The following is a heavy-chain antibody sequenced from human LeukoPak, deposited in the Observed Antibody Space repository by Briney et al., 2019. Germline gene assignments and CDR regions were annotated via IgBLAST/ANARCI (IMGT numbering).Heavy chain of an antibody. CDR1: GFTFSSYA. J-gene: IGHJ4*02. Sequence: PGGSLRLSCAASGFTFSSYAMSWVRQAPGKGLEWVSAISGSGGSTYYADSVKGRFTISRDNSKNTLYLQMNSLRAEDTAVYYCAKYGSGSYYQISIYRHYYFDYWGQGTLVTVSS. CDR3: AKYGSGSYYQISIYRHYYFDY. D-gene: IGHD3-10*01. CDR2: ISGSGGST. V-gene: IGHV3-23*01.